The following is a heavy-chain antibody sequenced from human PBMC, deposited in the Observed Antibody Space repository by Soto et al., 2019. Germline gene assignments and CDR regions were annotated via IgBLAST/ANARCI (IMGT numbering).Heavy chain of an antibody. CDR2: IYWDDDK. Sequence: QITLKESGPTLVKPTQTLTLTCTFSAFSLSTGGVGVGWIRQPPGKALEWLALIYWDDDKRYRPSLRSRLTITKDTSKNXVXLXMXXMDPVDTATYYCIQSRCGGDCLQSYASYYYYGMDVWGQGTTVTVSS. D-gene: IGHD2-21*02. CDR3: IQSRCGGDCLQSYASYYYYGMDV. CDR1: AFSLSTGGVG. J-gene: IGHJ6*02. V-gene: IGHV2-5*02.